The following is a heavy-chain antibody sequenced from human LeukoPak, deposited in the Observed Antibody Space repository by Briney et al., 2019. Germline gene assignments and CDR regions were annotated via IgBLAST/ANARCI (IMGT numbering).Heavy chain of an antibody. Sequence: GGSLRLSCAASGLTFSSYGMHWVRQAPGKGLEWVAIIWYDGSNKYYADSVKGRFTISRDNSKNTLSLQMNSLRAEDTAVYYCARDTYESAEFDYWGQGTLVTVSS. J-gene: IGHJ4*02. CDR1: GLTFSSYG. D-gene: IGHD3-3*01. CDR3: ARDTYESAEFDY. CDR2: IWYDGSNK. V-gene: IGHV3-33*01.